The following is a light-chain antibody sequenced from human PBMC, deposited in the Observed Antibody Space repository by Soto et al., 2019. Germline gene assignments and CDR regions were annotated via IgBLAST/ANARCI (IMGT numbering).Light chain of an antibody. CDR3: SSYAGSKTL. Sequence: QSALTQPPSASGSPGQSVTISCTGTSSDVGGYNYVSWYQQHPGKAPKLMIYEVSKRPSGVPDRLSGSKSGNTASLTVSGLQAEDEADYYCSSYAGSKTLFGGGTKVTVL. J-gene: IGLJ2*01. CDR1: SSDVGGYNY. CDR2: EVS. V-gene: IGLV2-8*01.